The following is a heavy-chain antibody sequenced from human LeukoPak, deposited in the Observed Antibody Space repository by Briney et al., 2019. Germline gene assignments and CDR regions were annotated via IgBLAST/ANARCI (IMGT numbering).Heavy chain of an antibody. CDR3: ARHGNGYYDILTGYYI. J-gene: IGHJ4*02. CDR1: GSSFTSYW. D-gene: IGHD3-9*01. Sequence: GASLQICCKGSGSSFTSYWISGGRQVPGKGGEWRGRIDPSDSYTNYSPSFQGHVTISADKSISTAYLQWSSLKAADTAMYYCARHGNGYYDILTGYYIWGQGTLVTVSS. V-gene: IGHV5-10-1*01. CDR2: IDPSDSYT.